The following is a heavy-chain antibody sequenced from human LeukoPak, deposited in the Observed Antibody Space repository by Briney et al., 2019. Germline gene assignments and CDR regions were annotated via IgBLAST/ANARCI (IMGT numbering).Heavy chain of an antibody. CDR1: GGSISSYY. CDR3: ARHGGGYSYDY. V-gene: IGHV4-59*01. J-gene: IGHJ4*02. CDR2: IYYSGST. D-gene: IGHD5-18*01. Sequence: SETLSLTCTVSGGSISSYYWSWIRQPPGKGLEWIGYIYYSGSTNYNPSLKSRVTISVDTSKNQFSLKLSSVTAADTAVYYCARHGGGYSYDYWGQGTLVTVSS.